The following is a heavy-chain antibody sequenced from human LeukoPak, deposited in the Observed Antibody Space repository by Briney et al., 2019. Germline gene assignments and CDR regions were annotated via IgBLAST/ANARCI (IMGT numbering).Heavy chain of an antibody. Sequence: ASETLSLTCTVSGGSISSSSYYWGWIRQPPGKGLEWIGSIYYSGSTYHNPSLKSRVTISVDTSKNQFSLKLSSVTAADTAVYYCARLYSYGPFDYWGQGTLVTVSS. V-gene: IGHV4-39*01. CDR1: GGSISSSSYY. D-gene: IGHD5-18*01. CDR3: ARLYSYGPFDY. CDR2: IYYSGST. J-gene: IGHJ4*02.